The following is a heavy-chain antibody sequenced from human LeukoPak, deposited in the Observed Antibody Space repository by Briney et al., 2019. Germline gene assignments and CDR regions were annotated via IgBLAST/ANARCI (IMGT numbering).Heavy chain of an antibody. CDR2: TYTSGST. CDR3: ARHGSARSPLGP. CDR1: GGSTTSYY. V-gene: IGHV4-4*09. J-gene: IGHJ5*02. D-gene: IGHD3-10*01. Sequence: SETLSLTCTVSGGSTTSYYWSWIRQPPGKGLEWIGYTYTSGSTNYNPSLKSRVTTSVDTSKNQISLKLSSVTAADTAVYYCARHGSARSPLGPWGQGTLVTVSS.